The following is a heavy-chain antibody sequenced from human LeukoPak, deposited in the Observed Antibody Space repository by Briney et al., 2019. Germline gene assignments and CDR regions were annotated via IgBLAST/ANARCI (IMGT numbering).Heavy chain of an antibody. CDR1: GGTFSSYA. Sequence: GASVKVSCKASGGTFSSYAISWVRQAPGQGLEWMGGIIPIFGTANYAQKFQGRVTITTDESTSTAYMELSSLRSEDTAVYYCARLRLRYDSNGYATSYEAVDIWGQGTVVTVSS. J-gene: IGHJ3*02. CDR2: IIPIFGTA. V-gene: IGHV1-69*05. CDR3: ARLRLRYDSNGYATSYEAVDI. D-gene: IGHD3-22*01.